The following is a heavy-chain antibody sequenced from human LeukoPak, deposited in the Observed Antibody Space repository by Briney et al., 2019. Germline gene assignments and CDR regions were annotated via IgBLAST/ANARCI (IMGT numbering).Heavy chain of an antibody. CDR1: GFTFSNAW. J-gene: IGHJ4*02. V-gene: IGHV3-64D*06. D-gene: IGHD6-19*01. CDR2: ISSNGGST. CDR3: VNQISGWVY. Sequence: GGSLRLSCVASGFTFSNAWMNWVRQAPGKGREYVSGISSNGGSTYYADSVKGRFTISRDNSKNTLYLQLSSLRPEDTAVYYCVNQISGWVYWGQGTLVTVSA.